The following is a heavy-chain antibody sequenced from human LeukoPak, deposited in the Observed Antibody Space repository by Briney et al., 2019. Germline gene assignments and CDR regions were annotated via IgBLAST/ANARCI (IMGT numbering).Heavy chain of an antibody. D-gene: IGHD2-21*02. V-gene: IGHV3-30-3*01. Sequence: GGSLRLSCAASGFTFSSYAMHWVRQAPGKGLEWVAVISYDGSNKYYADSVKGRFTISRDNSKNTLYLQMNSLRAEDTAVYYCARAMTCGGDCYSSDAFDIWGQGTMVTVSS. CDR2: ISYDGSNK. J-gene: IGHJ3*02. CDR3: ARAMTCGGDCYSSDAFDI. CDR1: GFTFSSYA.